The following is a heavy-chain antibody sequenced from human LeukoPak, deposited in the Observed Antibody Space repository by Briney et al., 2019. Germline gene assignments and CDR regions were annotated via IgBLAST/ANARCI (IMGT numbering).Heavy chain of an antibody. Sequence: PGGSLRLSCEVSGFTFTDYWMNWVRQAPGKGPEWVASIRQDGSEKTHVDSVKARFTISRDNTKNSLSLQLNGLRAEDTAVYYCARDGTAAGLYFDLWGQGTLVTVSS. J-gene: IGHJ4*01. D-gene: IGHD6-13*01. V-gene: IGHV3-7*01. CDR3: ARDGTAAGLYFDL. CDR1: GFTFTDYW. CDR2: IRQDGSEK.